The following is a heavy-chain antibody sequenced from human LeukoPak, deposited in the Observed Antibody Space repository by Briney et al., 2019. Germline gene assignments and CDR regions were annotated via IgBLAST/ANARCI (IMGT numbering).Heavy chain of an antibody. CDR3: ARTGDYSRSTGGWFDP. Sequence: PSETLSLTCTVFGDSINSHYWSWVRQAPAKGLEWIGYIFYSGNTNYSPSLKSRVTISIDTSKKQFSLRLTSVTTADTAVYFCARTGDYSRSTGGWFDPWGQGTLVTVSS. V-gene: IGHV4-59*11. D-gene: IGHD4-11*01. CDR2: IFYSGNT. CDR1: GDSINSHY. J-gene: IGHJ5*02.